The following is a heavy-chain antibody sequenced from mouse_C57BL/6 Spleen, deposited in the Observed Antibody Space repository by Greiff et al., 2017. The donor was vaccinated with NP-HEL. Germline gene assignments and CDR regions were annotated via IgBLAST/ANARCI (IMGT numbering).Heavy chain of an antibody. J-gene: IGHJ3*01. CDR1: GYTFTSYW. D-gene: IGHD3-1*01. V-gene: IGHV1-72*01. CDR3: ARHYSGFAY. Sequence: QVHVKQPGAELVKPGASVKLSCKASGYTFTSYWRHWVKQRPGRGLEWIGRIDPNSGGTKYNEKFKSKATLTVDKPSSTAYMQLSSLTSEDSAVYYCARHYSGFAYWGQGTLVTVSA. CDR2: IDPNSGGT.